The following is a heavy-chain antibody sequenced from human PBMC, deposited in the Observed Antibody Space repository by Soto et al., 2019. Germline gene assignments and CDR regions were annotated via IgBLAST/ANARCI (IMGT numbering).Heavy chain of an antibody. Sequence: ENLSLTCTVSGGSISSYYRSWIRQPPGKGLERIGYIYYSGSTNYNPSLKSRVTISVDTSKNQFSVKLSSVTAADTAVYYCERGDGVAGAFDFLGQGTMDTVSS. CDR3: ERGDGVAGAFDF. CDR1: GGSISSYY. CDR2: IYYSGST. J-gene: IGHJ3*01. V-gene: IGHV4-59*01.